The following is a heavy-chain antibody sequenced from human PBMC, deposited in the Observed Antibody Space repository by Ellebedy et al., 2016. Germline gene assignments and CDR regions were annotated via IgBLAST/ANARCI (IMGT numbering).Heavy chain of an antibody. CDR2: MNPNSGNT. J-gene: IGHJ5*02. CDR3: ARLGSTYYDFWSGYPKYNWFDP. D-gene: IGHD3-3*01. V-gene: IGHV1-8*01. CDR1: GYTFTSYD. Sequence: ASVKVSCXASGYTFTSYDINWVRQATGQGLEWMGWMNPNSGNTGYAQKFQGRVTMTRNTSISTAYMELSSLRSEDTAVYYCARLGSTYYDFWSGYPKYNWFDPWGQGTLVTVSS.